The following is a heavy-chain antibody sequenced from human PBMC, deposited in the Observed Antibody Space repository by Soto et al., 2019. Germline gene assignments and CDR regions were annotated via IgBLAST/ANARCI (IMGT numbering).Heavy chain of an antibody. CDR2: IKQDGSEK. D-gene: IGHD1-26*01. J-gene: IGHJ4*02. CDR3: ARVRKVGATLGSDY. Sequence: GGSLRLSCAASGFTFSSYWMSWVRQAPGKGLEWVANIKQDGSEKYYVDSVKGRFTISRDNAKNSLYLQMNSLRAEDTAVYYCARVRKVGATLGSDYWGQGTLVTVSS. CDR1: GFTFSSYW. V-gene: IGHV3-7*03.